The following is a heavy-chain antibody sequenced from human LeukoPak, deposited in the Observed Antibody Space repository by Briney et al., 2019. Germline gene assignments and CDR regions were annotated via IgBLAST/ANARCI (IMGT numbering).Heavy chain of an antibody. J-gene: IGHJ3*01. Sequence: GGSLRLSCAASGFTFSVAAMTWVRQAPGRGLEWVSLICASGESTYYADSVKGRFTISRDNSKNTLSLQMNSLRVEDTAMYFCAKDIQLSTWGRGTMVTVSS. CDR2: ICASGEST. CDR3: AKDIQLST. D-gene: IGHD5-24*01. CDR1: GFTFSVAA. V-gene: IGHV3-23*01.